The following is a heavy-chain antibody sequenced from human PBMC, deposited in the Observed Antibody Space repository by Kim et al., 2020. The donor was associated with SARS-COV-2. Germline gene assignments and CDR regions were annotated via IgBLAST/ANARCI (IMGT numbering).Heavy chain of an antibody. CDR1: GYTFTSYA. CDR3: ATTATVTKYYYYYYGMDV. Sequence: ASVKVSCKASGYTFTSYAMHWVRQAPGQRLEWMGWINAGNGNTKYSQKFQGRVTITRDTSASTAYMELSSLRSEDTAVYYCATTATVTKYYYYYYGMDVWGQGTTVTVSS. D-gene: IGHD4-4*01. J-gene: IGHJ6*02. CDR2: INAGNGNT. V-gene: IGHV1-3*01.